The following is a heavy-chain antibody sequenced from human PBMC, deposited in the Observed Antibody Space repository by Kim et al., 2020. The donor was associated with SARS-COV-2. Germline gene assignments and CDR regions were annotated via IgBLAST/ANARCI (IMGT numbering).Heavy chain of an antibody. J-gene: IGHJ4*02. CDR3: ARDTPGSYFDY. CDR1: GFTFSSYG. CDR2: IWYDGSNK. D-gene: IGHD3-10*01. V-gene: IGHV3-33*01. Sequence: GGSLRLSCAASGFTFSSYGMHWVRQAPGKGLEWVAVIWYDGSNKYYADSVKGRFTISRDNSKNTLYLQMNSLRAEDTAVYYCARDTPGSYFDYWGQGTLVTVSS.